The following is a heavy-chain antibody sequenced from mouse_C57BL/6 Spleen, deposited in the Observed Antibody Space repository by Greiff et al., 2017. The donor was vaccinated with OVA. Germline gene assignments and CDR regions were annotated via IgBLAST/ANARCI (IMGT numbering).Heavy chain of an antibody. Sequence: QVQLQQPGAELVRPGTSVKLSCKASGYTFTSYWMHWVKQRPGQGLEWIGVIDPSDSYTNYNQKFKGKATLTVDTSSSTAYMQLSSLTSEDSAVYYCARCAVVSHIDYWGQGTTLTVSS. J-gene: IGHJ2*01. D-gene: IGHD1-1*01. V-gene: IGHV1-59*01. CDR3: ARCAVVSHIDY. CDR1: GYTFTSYW. CDR2: IDPSDSYT.